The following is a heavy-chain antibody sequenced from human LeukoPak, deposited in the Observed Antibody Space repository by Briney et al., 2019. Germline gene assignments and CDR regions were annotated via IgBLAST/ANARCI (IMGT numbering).Heavy chain of an antibody. V-gene: IGHV4-59*01. CDR1: GGSISSYY. CDR3: ARVEPRISRYYYDSSGYLH. Sequence: SETLSLTCTVSGGSISSYYWSWVRQPPGKGLEWIGYIYYSGSTNYNPSLKSRVTISVDTSKNQFSLKLSSVTAADTAVYYCARVEPRISRYYYDSSGYLHWGQGTLVTVSS. J-gene: IGHJ4*02. CDR2: IYYSGST. D-gene: IGHD3-22*01.